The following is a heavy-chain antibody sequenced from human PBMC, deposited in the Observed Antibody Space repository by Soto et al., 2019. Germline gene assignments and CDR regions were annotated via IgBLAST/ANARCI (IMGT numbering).Heavy chain of an antibody. V-gene: IGHV4-34*01. CDR1: GGSFSGYY. CDR2: INHSGST. Sequence: PSETLSLTCAVYGGSFSGYYWSWIRQPPGKGLEWIGEINHSGSTNYNPSLKSRVTISVDTSKNQFSLKLSSVTAADTAVYYCARGLHYYDSSGYYYAPFDYWGQGTLVTVSS. D-gene: IGHD3-22*01. CDR3: ARGLHYYDSSGYYYAPFDY. J-gene: IGHJ4*02.